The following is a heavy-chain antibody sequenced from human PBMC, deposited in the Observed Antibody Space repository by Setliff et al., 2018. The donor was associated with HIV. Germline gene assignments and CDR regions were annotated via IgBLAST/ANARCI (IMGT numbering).Heavy chain of an antibody. Sequence: SETLSLTCTVSGDSISSYYWTWIRQPPGKGLEWIGHIYTSGSTNCNPSLRSRVTISVDTSRNHFSLRLSSVTAADTAVYYCARGEFYCGTDCYWSSFDYWGQGTLVTVSS. CDR3: ARGEFYCGTDCYWSSFDY. J-gene: IGHJ4*02. V-gene: IGHV4-4*08. D-gene: IGHD2-21*02. CDR2: IYTSGST. CDR1: GDSISSYY.